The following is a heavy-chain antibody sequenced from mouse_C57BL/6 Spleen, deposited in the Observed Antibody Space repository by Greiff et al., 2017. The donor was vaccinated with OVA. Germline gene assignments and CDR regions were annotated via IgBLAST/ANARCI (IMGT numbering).Heavy chain of an antibody. CDR1: GYTFTSYW. J-gene: IGHJ3*01. CDR2: IDPSDSYT. V-gene: IGHV1-69*01. CDR3: ASYSNSWFAY. D-gene: IGHD2-5*01. Sequence: VKLQQPGAELVMPGASVKLSCKASGYTFTSYWMHWVKQRPGQGLEWIGEIDPSDSYTNYNQKFKGKSTLTVDKSSSTAYMQLSSLTSEDSAVYYCASYSNSWFAYWGQGTLVTVSA.